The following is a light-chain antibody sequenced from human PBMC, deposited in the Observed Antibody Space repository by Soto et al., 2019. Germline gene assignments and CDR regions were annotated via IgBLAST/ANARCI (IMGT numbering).Light chain of an antibody. Sequence: EVVLTQSPATLSLSPGERATLSCRASQSVSSYLAWYQQRPGQAPRLLIYDASNRATGIPARFSGSGSGTDFTLTISSLEPEDFAVYYCQQRSGWPLTFGGGTKV. J-gene: IGKJ4*01. CDR2: DAS. CDR3: QQRSGWPLT. V-gene: IGKV3-11*01. CDR1: QSVSSY.